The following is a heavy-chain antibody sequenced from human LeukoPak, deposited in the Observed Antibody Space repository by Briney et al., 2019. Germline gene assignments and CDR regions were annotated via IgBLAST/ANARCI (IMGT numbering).Heavy chain of an antibody. CDR2: MNPNSGNT. CDR3: ARLTRHPGYCSGGSCYHYYYGMDV. D-gene: IGHD2-15*01. CDR1: GGTFSSYA. J-gene: IGHJ6*02. Sequence: ASVKVSCKASGGTFSSYAISWVRQAPGQGLEWMGWMNPNSGNTGYAQKFQGRVTMTRNTSISTAYMELSSLRSEDTAVYYCARLTRHPGYCSGGSCYHYYYGMDVWGQGTTVTVSS. V-gene: IGHV1-8*02.